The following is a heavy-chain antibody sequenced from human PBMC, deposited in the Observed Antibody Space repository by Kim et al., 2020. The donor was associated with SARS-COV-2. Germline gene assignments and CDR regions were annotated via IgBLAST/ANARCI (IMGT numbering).Heavy chain of an antibody. CDR3: ARRGAGYYYGSGSYYHDAFDI. CDR2: TYYRSKWYN. CDR1: GDSVSSNSAA. Sequence: SQTLSLTCAISGDSVSSNSAAWNWIRQSPSRGLEWLGRTYYRSKWYNDYAVSVKSRITINPDTSKNQFSLQLNSVTPEDTAVYYCARRGAGYYYGSGSYYHDAFDIWAKGQWSPSLQ. V-gene: IGHV6-1*01. D-gene: IGHD3-10*01. J-gene: IGHJ3*02.